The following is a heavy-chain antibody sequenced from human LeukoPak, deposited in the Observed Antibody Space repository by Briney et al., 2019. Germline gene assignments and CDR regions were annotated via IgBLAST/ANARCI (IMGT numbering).Heavy chain of an antibody. D-gene: IGHD1-26*01. V-gene: IGHV5-51*01. Sequence: GESLKISCKVSGYSFTNYCIGWVRQMPGKGLEWMGIIYPGDSGPTYSPSFQGQVTISVDKSINTAYLQWSSLQASDTAMYYCGMSGDRVPLQDDVFDVWGQGTMGTVST. CDR2: IYPGDSGP. CDR1: GYSFTNYC. J-gene: IGHJ3*01. CDR3: GMSGDRVPLQDDVFDV.